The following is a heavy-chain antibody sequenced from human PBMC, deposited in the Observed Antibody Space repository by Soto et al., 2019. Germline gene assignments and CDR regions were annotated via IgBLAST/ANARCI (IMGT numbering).Heavy chain of an antibody. CDR2: ISAHNGNT. V-gene: IGHV1-18*01. J-gene: IGHJ4*02. Sequence: QVHLVQSGAEVKKPGASVKVSCKGSGYAFTTYGTTWVRQAPGQGLEWMGWISAHNGNTNTAKKLQGRGTVTRDTSARTAYMEVRSLRSDDTAVYYCARGRYGDYWGQGALGTVSS. D-gene: IGHD1-1*01. CDR1: GYAFTTYG. CDR3: ARGRYGDY.